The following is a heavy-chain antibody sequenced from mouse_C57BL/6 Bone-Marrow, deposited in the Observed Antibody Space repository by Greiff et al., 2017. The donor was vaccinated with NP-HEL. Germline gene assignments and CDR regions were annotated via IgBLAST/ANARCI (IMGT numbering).Heavy chain of an antibody. J-gene: IGHJ2*01. D-gene: IGHD2-14*01. CDR2: INPSSGYT. V-gene: IGHV1-4*01. Sequence: VQLVESGAELARPGASVKMSCKASGYTFTSYTMHWVKQRPGQGLEWIGYINPSSGYTKYNQKFKDKATLTADKSSSTAYMQLSSLTSEDSAVYYCAWYDGSDYWGQGTTLTVSS. CDR3: AWYDGSDY. CDR1: GYTFTSYT.